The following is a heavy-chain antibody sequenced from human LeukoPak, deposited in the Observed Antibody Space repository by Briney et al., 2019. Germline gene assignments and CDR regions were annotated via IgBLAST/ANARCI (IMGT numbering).Heavy chain of an antibody. J-gene: IGHJ4*02. V-gene: IGHV3-21*01. CDR2: SGTRSGTK. Sequence: GGSLRLSCAASGFTLSSLAMHWVRQAPGKGLEWVSSSGTRSGTKYYADSVMGRFTISRDSAMNSVSLQTNSLRAEDTAVYYCLLQMTYGELSDPDFRGQGTLVTVSS. D-gene: IGHD3-16*02. CDR3: LLQMTYGELSDPDF. CDR1: GFTLSSLA.